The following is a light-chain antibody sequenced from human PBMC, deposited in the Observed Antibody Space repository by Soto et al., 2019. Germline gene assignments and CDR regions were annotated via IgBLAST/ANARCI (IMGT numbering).Light chain of an antibody. V-gene: IGKV3-15*01. J-gene: IGKJ1*01. CDR1: EDVSTI. Sequence: EVVMTQSPAFLSASPGEKATLSCRASEDVSTILAWYQQKPGQSPRLLIYAAFTRATGIPVRFSGGVSETGFTLTINSLQPEDFAIYYCQQYNKRPPWTFGQGTKVEV. CDR3: QQYNKRPPWT. CDR2: AAF.